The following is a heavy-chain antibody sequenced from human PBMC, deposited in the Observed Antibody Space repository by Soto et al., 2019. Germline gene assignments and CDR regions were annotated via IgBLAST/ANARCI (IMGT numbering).Heavy chain of an antibody. CDR2: IVVVSGNT. CDR3: AADNFGYYDSSGYYYVGYYGMDV. D-gene: IGHD3-22*01. J-gene: IGHJ6*02. Sequence: SVKVSCKASGFTFTSSAVQWVRQARGQRLEWIGWIVVVSGNTNYAQKFQERVTITRDMSTSTAYMELSSLRSEDTAVYYCAADNFGYYDSSGYYYVGYYGMDVWGQGTTVTVSS. CDR1: GFTFTSSA. V-gene: IGHV1-58*01.